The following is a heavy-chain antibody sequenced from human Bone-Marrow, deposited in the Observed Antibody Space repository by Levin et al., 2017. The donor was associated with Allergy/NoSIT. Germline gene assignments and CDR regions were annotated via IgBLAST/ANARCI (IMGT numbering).Heavy chain of an antibody. CDR2: ISSTSSTT. CDR1: GFTFTNSN. V-gene: IGHV3-48*01. CDR3: ARGHTLVRGVVIIPDAFDI. Sequence: LSLTCTASGFTFTNSNMNWVRQAPGKGLEWISYISSTSSTTDYADSVKGRFTISRDNAQSSLFLHMNSLRADDTAVYYCARGHTLVRGVVIIPDAFDIWGQGTLVTVSS. D-gene: IGHD3-10*01. J-gene: IGHJ3*02.